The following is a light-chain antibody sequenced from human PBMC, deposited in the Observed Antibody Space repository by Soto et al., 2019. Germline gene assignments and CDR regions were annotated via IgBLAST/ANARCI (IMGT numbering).Light chain of an antibody. Sequence: IVLMQSPGSLALSRGERATLSCRASQSVSSSYLAWYQQKPGQAPRLLIYAASSRATGIPDRFSGSGSGTEFTLTIPSLQSEDFALYYCQQHNDWPLTFGGGTKVDIK. J-gene: IGKJ4*01. CDR2: AAS. CDR1: QSVSSSY. V-gene: IGKV3D-20*02. CDR3: QQHNDWPLT.